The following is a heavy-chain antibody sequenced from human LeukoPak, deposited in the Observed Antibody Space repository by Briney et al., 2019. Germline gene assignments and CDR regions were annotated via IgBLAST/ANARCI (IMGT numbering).Heavy chain of an antibody. CDR2: INPKSGGT. D-gene: IGHD3-16*01. J-gene: IGHJ6*02. CDR1: GYTFTGYY. V-gene: IGHV1-2*02. Sequence: ASVKVSCKAFGYTFTGYYMHWVRQAPGQGLEWMGWINPKSGGTNYAQKFQGRVTITRDTSISTAYMELSRLRSDDTAVHYCARDLDGMDVWGQGTTVTVSS. CDR3: ARDLDGMDV.